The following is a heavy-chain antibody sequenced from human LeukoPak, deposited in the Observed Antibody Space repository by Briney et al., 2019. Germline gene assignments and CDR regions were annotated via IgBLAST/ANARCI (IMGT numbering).Heavy chain of an antibody. CDR2: IYYSGST. Sequence: SETLSLTCTVSGGSISSSSYYWGWIRQPPGKGLEWIGSIYYSGSTYYNPSLKSRVTISVDTSKNQFSLKLSSVTAADTAVYYCASFGCSSSWYAFDYWGQGTLVTVPS. J-gene: IGHJ4*02. CDR3: ASFGCSSSWYAFDY. CDR1: GGSISSSSYY. V-gene: IGHV4-39*01. D-gene: IGHD6-13*01.